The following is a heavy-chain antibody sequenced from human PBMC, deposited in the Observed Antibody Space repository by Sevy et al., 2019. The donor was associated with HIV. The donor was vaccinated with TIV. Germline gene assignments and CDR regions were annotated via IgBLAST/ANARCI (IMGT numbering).Heavy chain of an antibody. D-gene: IGHD4-4*01. CDR2: IYYTGTT. J-gene: IGHJ5*02. V-gene: IGHV4-31*03. CDR1: GDSINNGDDY. Sequence: SETLSLTCTVSGDSINNGDDYWSWIRQHPGKGLEWIGKIYYTGTTYYNPSLKSRLRISVERSDNILSLSLRSVTAAETAEYYCARTTVITLANARNNWFDPWAQGTLLTVSS. CDR3: ARTTVITLANARNNWFDP.